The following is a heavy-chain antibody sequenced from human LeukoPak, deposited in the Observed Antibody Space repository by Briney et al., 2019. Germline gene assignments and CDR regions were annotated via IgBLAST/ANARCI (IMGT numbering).Heavy chain of an antibody. CDR2: ITSSGTYI. CDR3: ARDLARIAAANWFDP. CDR1: GFTFSSYS. J-gene: IGHJ5*02. D-gene: IGHD6-13*01. V-gene: IGHV3-21*01. Sequence: PGGSLRLSCAASGFTFSSYSMNWVRQAPGKALEWVSSITSSGTYIFYADSVKGRFTISRDNSKNTLYLQMNSLRAEDTAVYYCARDLARIAAANWFDPWGQGTLVTVSS.